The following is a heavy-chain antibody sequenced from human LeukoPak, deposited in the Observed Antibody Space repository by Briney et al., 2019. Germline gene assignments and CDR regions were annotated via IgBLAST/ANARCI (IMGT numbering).Heavy chain of an antibody. J-gene: IGHJ4*02. CDR3: ARGYCSSTSCSGDY. CDR1: GFTLDDYA. D-gene: IGHD2-2*01. V-gene: IGHV3-9*03. Sequence: GGSLRLSCAASGFTLDDYAMHWVRQAPGKGLEWVSGISWNSGSIAYADSVKGRFTISRDNAKNSLYLQMNSLRAEDMALYYCARGYCSSTSCSGDYWGQGTLVTVSS. CDR2: ISWNSGSI.